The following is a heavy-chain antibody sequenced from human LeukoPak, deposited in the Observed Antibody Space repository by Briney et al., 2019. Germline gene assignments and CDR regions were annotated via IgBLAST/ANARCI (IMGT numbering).Heavy chain of an antibody. J-gene: IGHJ4*02. D-gene: IGHD2-15*01. CDR3: ARLWSPMVEIDY. Sequence: SETLSLTRSVSGGSISSYYWSWIRQPPGKGLEWIGYISYSGSTKYNPSLKSRVTISVDTSKNQFSLEVSSVTAADTAVYYCARLWSPMVEIDYWGQGTLVTVSS. V-gene: IGHV4-59*08. CDR2: ISYSGST. CDR1: GGSISSYY.